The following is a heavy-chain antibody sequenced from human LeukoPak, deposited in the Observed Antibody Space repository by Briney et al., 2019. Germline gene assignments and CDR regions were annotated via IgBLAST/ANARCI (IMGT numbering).Heavy chain of an antibody. D-gene: IGHD6-19*01. Sequence: GESLKISCKGSGYSFTSYWIGWVRQMPGKGLEWMGIIYPGDSDTRYSPSFQGQVTISADKSISTAYLQLSSLKASDTAMYSCARQGKVGNIAVAVGSWFDPWGQGTLVTVSS. J-gene: IGHJ5*02. V-gene: IGHV5-51*01. CDR2: IYPGDSDT. CDR1: GYSFTSYW. CDR3: ARQGKVGNIAVAVGSWFDP.